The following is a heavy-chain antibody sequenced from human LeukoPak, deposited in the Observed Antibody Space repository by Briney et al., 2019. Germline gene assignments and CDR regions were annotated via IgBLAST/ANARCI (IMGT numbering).Heavy chain of an antibody. D-gene: IGHD3-10*01. CDR1: GGTFSSYA. Sequence: SVRVSCEASGGTFSSYAISWGREAPGQGREWMGRIIPIFGTANYAQKFQGRVTITTDESTSTAYMELSSLRSEDTAVYYCASDPSYGSYAFDIWGQGTMVTVSS. CDR3: ASDPSYGSYAFDI. V-gene: IGHV1-69*05. J-gene: IGHJ3*02. CDR2: IIPIFGTA.